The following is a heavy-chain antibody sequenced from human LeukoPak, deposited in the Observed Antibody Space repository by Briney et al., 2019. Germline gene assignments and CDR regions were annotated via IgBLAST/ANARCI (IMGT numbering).Heavy chain of an antibody. CDR3: AKEAVGATTSDY. CDR2: ISGSGGST. CDR1: GFTFSTFC. D-gene: IGHD1-26*01. Sequence: GGSLRLSCAASGFTFSTFCMTWVRQAPGKGLEWVSAISGSGGSTYYADSVKGRFIISRDNSKNTLYLQMNSLRAEDTAVYYCAKEAVGATTSDYWGQGTLVTVSS. J-gene: IGHJ4*02. V-gene: IGHV3-23*01.